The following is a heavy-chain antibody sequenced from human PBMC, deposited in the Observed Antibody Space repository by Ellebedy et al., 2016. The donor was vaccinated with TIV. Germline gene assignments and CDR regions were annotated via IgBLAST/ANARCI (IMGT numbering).Heavy chain of an antibody. CDR3: AKAYDNGEQWLVNWFDP. V-gene: IGHV3-23*01. D-gene: IGHD6-19*01. CDR2: ISGSGRGNT. J-gene: IGHJ5*02. CDR1: GFTFSSYA. Sequence: GGSLRLXXGASGFTFSSYAMSWVRQAPGKGLEWVSAISGSGRGNTYYAGSVKGRFTISRDDSKNTLYLQMNSLRVEDSAVYYCAKAYDNGEQWLVNWFDPWGQGTLVTVSS.